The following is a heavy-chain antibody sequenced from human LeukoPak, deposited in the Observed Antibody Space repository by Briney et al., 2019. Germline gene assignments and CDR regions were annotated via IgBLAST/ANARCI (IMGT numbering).Heavy chain of an antibody. Sequence: GGSLRLSCITSGLNFSVYYMTWIRQAPGNGLGAPGNGLEWPSHISKTGTSVYYADSVRGRFTISRDNAMNSLYLHMNNLRAEDTAVYYCVAGVALDYWGQGALVTVSS. CDR2: ISKTGTSV. CDR3: VAGVALDY. D-gene: IGHD3-3*01. V-gene: IGHV3-11*01. CDR1: GLNFSVYY. J-gene: IGHJ4*02.